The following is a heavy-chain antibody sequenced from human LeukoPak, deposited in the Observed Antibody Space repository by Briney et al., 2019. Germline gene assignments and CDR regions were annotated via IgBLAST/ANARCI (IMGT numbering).Heavy chain of an antibody. CDR2: ISSSSSYI. V-gene: IGHV3-21*01. D-gene: IGHD2-2*01. Sequence: GGSLRLSCAASGFTFSSYSMNWVRQAPGKGLEWVSSISSSSSYIYYADSVKGRFTISRDNAKNSLYLQMNSLRAEDTAVYYCARDLRGYCSSTSCPWDYFDYWGQGTLVTVSS. CDR1: GFTFSSYS. CDR3: ARDLRGYCSSTSCPWDYFDY. J-gene: IGHJ4*02.